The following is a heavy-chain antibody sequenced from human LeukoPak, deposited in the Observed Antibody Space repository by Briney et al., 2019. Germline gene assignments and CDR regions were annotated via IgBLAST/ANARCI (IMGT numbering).Heavy chain of an antibody. V-gene: IGHV1-69*04. CDR1: GGTFSSYA. J-gene: IGHJ6*02. Sequence: GASVKVSCKASGGTFSSYAISWVRQAPGQGLEWMGRIIPILGIANYAQKFQGRVTITADKSTSTAYMELSSLRSEDTAVYYCARTVVIRNYGMDVWGQGTRSPSP. CDR2: IIPILGIA. D-gene: IGHD3-22*01. CDR3: ARTVVIRNYGMDV.